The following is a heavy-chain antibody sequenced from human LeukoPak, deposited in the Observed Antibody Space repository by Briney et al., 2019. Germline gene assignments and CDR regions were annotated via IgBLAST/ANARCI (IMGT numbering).Heavy chain of an antibody. CDR3: AKSLFTSATGTGRAFHI. Sequence: GGSLRLSCAASGFTFSSYWMSWARQAPGKGLEWVSVISASGDVTFHADPVKGRFTISRDNSKNTLYLQMTSLRAEDTAEYYCAKSLFTSATGTGRAFHIWGQGTMVTVSS. V-gene: IGHV3-23*01. J-gene: IGHJ3*02. CDR1: GFTFSSYW. CDR2: ISASGDVT. D-gene: IGHD1-1*01.